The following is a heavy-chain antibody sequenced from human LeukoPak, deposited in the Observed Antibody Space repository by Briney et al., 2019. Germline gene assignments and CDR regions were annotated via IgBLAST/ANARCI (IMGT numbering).Heavy chain of an antibody. D-gene: IGHD3-10*01. CDR3: ARDYYGSGSYNLLDY. CDR2: ISAYNGNT. CDR1: GGTFSSYA. J-gene: IGHJ4*02. V-gene: IGHV1-18*01. Sequence: ASVKVSCKASGGTFSSYAISWVRQAPGQGLEWMGWISAYNGNTNYAQKLQGRVTMTTDTSTSTAYMELRSLRSDDTAVYYCARDYYGSGSYNLLDYWGQGTLVTVSS.